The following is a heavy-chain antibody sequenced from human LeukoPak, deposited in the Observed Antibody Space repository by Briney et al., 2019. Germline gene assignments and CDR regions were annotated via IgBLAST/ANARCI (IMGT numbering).Heavy chain of an antibody. CDR3: ARGRGGYYYDEYYFDY. D-gene: IGHD3-22*01. Sequence: PSETLSLTCAVSGGSISSGGYSWSWIRQPPGKGLEWIGYIYHSGSTYYNPSLKSRVTISVDRSKNQFSLKLSSVTAADTAVYYCARGRGGYYYDEYYFDYWGQGTLVTVSS. CDR2: IYHSGST. CDR1: GGSISSGGYS. J-gene: IGHJ4*02. V-gene: IGHV4-30-2*01.